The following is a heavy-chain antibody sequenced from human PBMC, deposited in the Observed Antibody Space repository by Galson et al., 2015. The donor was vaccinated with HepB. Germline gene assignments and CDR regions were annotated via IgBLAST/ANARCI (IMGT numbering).Heavy chain of an antibody. J-gene: IGHJ2*01. V-gene: IGHV1-2*02. CDR3: AICSSTSCYPYWYFDL. D-gene: IGHD2-2*01. CDR2: INPNSGGT. CDR1: GYTFTGYY. Sequence: SVKVSCKASGYTFTGYYMHWVRQAPGQGLEWMGWINPNSGGTNYAQKFQGRVTMTRDTSISTAYMELSRLRSDDTAVYYCAICSSTSCYPYWYFDLWGRGTLVTVSS.